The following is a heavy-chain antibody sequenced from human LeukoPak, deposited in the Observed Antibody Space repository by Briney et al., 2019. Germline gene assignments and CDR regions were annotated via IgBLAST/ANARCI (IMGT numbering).Heavy chain of an antibody. CDR2: ISGSGENT. Sequence: PGGSLRLSCAACGFTFSSYATSWVRQAPGKGLEWVSTISGSGENTYYADSVKGRFTISRDNSQNTLYLQMNSLRAEDTAVYYCAKDRRSSSPRTFDYWGQGTLVTVSS. V-gene: IGHV3-23*01. D-gene: IGHD6-6*01. CDR1: GFTFSSYA. CDR3: AKDRRSSSPRTFDY. J-gene: IGHJ4*02.